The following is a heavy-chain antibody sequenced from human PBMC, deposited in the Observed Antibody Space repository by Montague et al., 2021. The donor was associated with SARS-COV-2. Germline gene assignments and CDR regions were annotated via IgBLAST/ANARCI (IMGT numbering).Heavy chain of an antibody. V-gene: IGHV6-1*01. J-gene: IGHJ4*02. CDR1: GDSVAIDGAA. CDR3: ARTSASSDY. D-gene: IGHD1-26*01. Sequence: CAISGDSVAIDGAAWSWDGQSPSIELGRLGGTYYRPEWYNDYAVSVKSRITINPDTSKNQISLQLNSVTPEDTAVYYCARTSASSDYWGQGTLVTVSS. CDR2: TYYRPEWYN.